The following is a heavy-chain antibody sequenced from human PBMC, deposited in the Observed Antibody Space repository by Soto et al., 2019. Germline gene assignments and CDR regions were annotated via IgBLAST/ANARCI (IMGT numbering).Heavy chain of an antibody. J-gene: IGHJ3*02. CDR2: IIPIFGTA. D-gene: IGHD2-21*02. Sequence: QVQLVQSGAEVKKPGSSVKVSCKASGGTFSSYAISWVRQAPGQGLEWMGGIIPIFGTANYAQKFQGRVTITADXXTXTXXIELSRLRSEDTAVYYCARGGGGDCYWGIGCAFDIWGQGTMVTVSS. V-gene: IGHV1-69*12. CDR3: ARGGGGDCYWGIGCAFDI. CDR1: GGTFSSYA.